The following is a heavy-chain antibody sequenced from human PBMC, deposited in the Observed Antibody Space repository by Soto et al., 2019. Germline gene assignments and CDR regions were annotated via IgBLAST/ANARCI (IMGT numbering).Heavy chain of an antibody. CDR1: GGTFSSYT. CDR2: IIPILGIA. J-gene: IGHJ6*03. D-gene: IGHD3-10*01. CDR3: AVVNLPTMVRGGRSEDYYYYMDV. V-gene: IGHV1-69*02. Sequence: GASVKVSCKASGGTFSSYTISWVRQAPGQGLEWMGRIIPILGIANYAQKFQGRVTITADKSTSTAYMELSSLRSEDTAVYYCAVVNLPTMVRGGRSEDYYYYMDVWGKGTTVTVSS.